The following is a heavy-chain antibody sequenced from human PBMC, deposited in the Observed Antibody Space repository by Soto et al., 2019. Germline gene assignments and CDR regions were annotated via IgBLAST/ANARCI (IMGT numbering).Heavy chain of an antibody. CDR2: IKSKTDGEAT. CDR1: GFTFTNAW. V-gene: IGHV3-15*07. J-gene: IGHJ4*02. CDR3: TTGFMDVWFGGLVADY. D-gene: IGHD3-10*01. Sequence: EVQLVESGGGLVKPGGSLRLSCAASGFTFTNAWMNWVRQAPGKGLEWVGRIKSKTDGEATDYAAPVKGIFTISRDDSENTLFLQMNILKTEDTAVYYCTTGFMDVWFGGLVADYWGQGTLVTVSS.